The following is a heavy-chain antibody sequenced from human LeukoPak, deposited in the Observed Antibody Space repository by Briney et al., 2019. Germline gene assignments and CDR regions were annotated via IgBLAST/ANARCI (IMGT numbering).Heavy chain of an antibody. Sequence: PSETLSLTCIVSGGSISSYYWSWIRHPPGKGLEWIGNIYYSGSTNYSPSLKSRVTISVDTSKNQFSLKLSSVTAADTAVYYCARMSAGLEYFDLWRRGTLVTVSS. CDR2: IYYSGST. CDR1: GGSISSYY. CDR3: ARMSAGLEYFDL. D-gene: IGHD1-1*01. J-gene: IGHJ2*01. V-gene: IGHV4-59*01.